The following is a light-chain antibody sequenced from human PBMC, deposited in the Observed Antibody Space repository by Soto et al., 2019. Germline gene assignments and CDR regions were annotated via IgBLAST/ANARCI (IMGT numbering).Light chain of an antibody. CDR1: SGSVSTSYY. Sequence: QTVVTQEPSFSVSPGGTVTLTCGLSSGSVSTSYYPSWYQQTPGQAPRTLIYSTNTRSSGVPDRFSGSILGNTAALTITGAQANDESDYYCVLYMGSGISVFGTGTKLTVL. J-gene: IGLJ1*01. V-gene: IGLV8-61*01. CDR2: STN. CDR3: VLYMGSGISV.